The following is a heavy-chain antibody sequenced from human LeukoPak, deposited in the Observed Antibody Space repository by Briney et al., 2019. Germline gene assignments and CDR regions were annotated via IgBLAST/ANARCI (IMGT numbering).Heavy chain of an antibody. Sequence: GGPLRLSCAASGFTFSDYDMHWVRQATGKGLEWVSAIGTAGDTYYTGSVKGRFTISRENAKNSLYLQMNSLRAGDTAVYYCVRVAKERVGGVYYFDYWGQGTPVTVSS. J-gene: IGHJ4*02. D-gene: IGHD1-1*01. CDR1: GFTFSDYD. CDR3: VRVAKERVGGVYYFDY. CDR2: IGTAGDT. V-gene: IGHV3-13*01.